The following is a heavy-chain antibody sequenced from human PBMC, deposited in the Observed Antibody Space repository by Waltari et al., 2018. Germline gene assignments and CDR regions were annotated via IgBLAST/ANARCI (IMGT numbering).Heavy chain of an antibody. CDR3: ARYNWGIFDY. V-gene: IGHV3-48*04. Sequence: EVQLVESGGGLVQPGGSLRLSCAASGFTFSSYSMNWVRQAPGKGLEWVSYISSSSSTIYYADSVKGRFTISRDNAKNSLYLQMDSLRAEDTAVYYCARYNWGIFDYWGQGTLVTVSS. CDR2: ISSSSSTI. CDR1: GFTFSSYS. J-gene: IGHJ4*02. D-gene: IGHD1-20*01.